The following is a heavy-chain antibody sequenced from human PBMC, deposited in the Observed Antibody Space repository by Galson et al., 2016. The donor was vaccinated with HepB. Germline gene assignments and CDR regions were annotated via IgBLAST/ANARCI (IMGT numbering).Heavy chain of an antibody. CDR3: ARDRRRYFDWFVL. CDR2: ISYDGSNK. J-gene: IGHJ4*02. D-gene: IGHD3-9*01. CDR1: GFTFNSYA. V-gene: IGHV3-30-3*01. Sequence: SLRLSCAASGFTFNSYAMTWVRQAPGKGLEWVAVISYDGSNKYYADSVKGRFTISRDNSKNTLYLQMNSLRAEDTAVYYCARDRRRYFDWFVLWGQGTLVTVSS.